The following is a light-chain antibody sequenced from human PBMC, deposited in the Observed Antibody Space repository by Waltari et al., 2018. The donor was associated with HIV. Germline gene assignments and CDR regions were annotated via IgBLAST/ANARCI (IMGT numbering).Light chain of an antibody. CDR1: SSDVGGYNY. V-gene: IGLV2-14*01. CDR2: DVS. J-gene: IGLJ2*01. CDR3: SSYTSSSTGAV. Sequence: QSALTQPASVSGSPGQSITISCTGTSSDVGGYNYVSWYQQHPGKAPKLMIYDVSNRPSGVSNRFSGSKSGNTASLTISGLQAEDEAEYYCSSYTSSSTGAVVGGGTKLTVL.